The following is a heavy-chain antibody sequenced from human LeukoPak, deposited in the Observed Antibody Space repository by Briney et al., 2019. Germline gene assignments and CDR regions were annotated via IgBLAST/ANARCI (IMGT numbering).Heavy chain of an antibody. J-gene: IGHJ4*02. CDR3: ARELSNWGSPLY. CDR2: INSDGSST. Sequence: PGGSLRLSCAASGFTFSSYWMHWVRQAPGKGLAWVSRINSDGSSTSYADSVKGRFTISRDNAKNTLYLQMNSLRAEDTAVYYCARELSNWGSPLYWGQGTLVTVSS. D-gene: IGHD7-27*01. V-gene: IGHV3-74*01. CDR1: GFTFSSYW.